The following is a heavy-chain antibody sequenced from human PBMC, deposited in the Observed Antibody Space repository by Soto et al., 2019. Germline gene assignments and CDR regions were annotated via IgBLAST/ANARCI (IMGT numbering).Heavy chain of an antibody. D-gene: IGHD3-10*01. CDR3: ARGVFFDY. J-gene: IGHJ4*02. CDR1: GCSLSGFY. V-gene: IGHV3-11*01. Sequence: GGPLRLSCAASGCSLSGFYMNWIRQAPGKGLEWISYMSSSGSSIYYADSVKGRFTISRDNAKNLMYVQMNSLRAEDTAVYYCARGVFFDYWGRGALVTVSS. CDR2: MSSSGSSI.